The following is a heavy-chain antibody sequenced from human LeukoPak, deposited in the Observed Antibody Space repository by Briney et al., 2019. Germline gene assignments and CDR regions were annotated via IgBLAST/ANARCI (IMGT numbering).Heavy chain of an antibody. J-gene: IGHJ4*02. Sequence: PSETLSLTCTVSGGSISSSSYYWGWIRQPPGKGLEWIGCIYYSGSTYYNPSLKSRVTISVDTSKNQFSLKLSSVTAADTAVYYCARHLYYGSGSYYFDYWGQGTLVTVSS. CDR1: GGSISSSSYY. D-gene: IGHD3-10*01. CDR2: IYYSGST. V-gene: IGHV4-39*01. CDR3: ARHLYYGSGSYYFDY.